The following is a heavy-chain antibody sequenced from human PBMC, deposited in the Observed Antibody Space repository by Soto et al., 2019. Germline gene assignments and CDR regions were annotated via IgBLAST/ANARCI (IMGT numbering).Heavy chain of an antibody. Sequence: QLQLQESGPGLVKPSETLSLTCTVSGGSISSSSYYWGWIRQPPGKGLEWIGSIYYSGSTYYNPSLKSRVTIPVDTSKNQFSLKLSSVTAADTAVYYCASHTPAISISDHWGQGTLVTVSS. CDR2: IYYSGST. CDR1: GGSISSSSYY. J-gene: IGHJ4*02. CDR3: ASHTPAISISDH. D-gene: IGHD2-15*01. V-gene: IGHV4-39*01.